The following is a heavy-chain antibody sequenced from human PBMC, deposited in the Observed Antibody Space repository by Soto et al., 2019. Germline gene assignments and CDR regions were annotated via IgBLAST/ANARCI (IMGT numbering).Heavy chain of an antibody. D-gene: IGHD1-26*01. J-gene: IGHJ4*02. CDR1: GGTFSSYS. Sequence: QMQLVQSGAEVKKPGSSVKVSCKAPGGTFSSYSINWVRQAPGQGLEWMGGIIPMFDSPIYTQKLRGRVTISADESTSTSYLELSSMTSEDTAVYYWSRWLGTVGATHFSGPFAYWGQGTLVTVSS. CDR3: SRWLGTVGATHFSGPFAY. CDR2: IIPMFDSP. V-gene: IGHV1-69*01.